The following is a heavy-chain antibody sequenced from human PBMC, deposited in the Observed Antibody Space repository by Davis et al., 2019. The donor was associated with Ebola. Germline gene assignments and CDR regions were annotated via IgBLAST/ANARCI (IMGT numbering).Heavy chain of an antibody. CDR2: INHSGST. V-gene: IGHV4-34*01. D-gene: IGHD3-16*01. J-gene: IGHJ4*02. Sequence: GSLRLSCAVYGGSFSGYYWSWIRQPPGKGLEWIGEINHSGSTNYNPSLKSRVTISVDTSKNQFSLKLSSVTAADTAVYYCARGFGATFDYWGQGTLVTVSS. CDR1: GGSFSGYY. CDR3: ARGFGATFDY.